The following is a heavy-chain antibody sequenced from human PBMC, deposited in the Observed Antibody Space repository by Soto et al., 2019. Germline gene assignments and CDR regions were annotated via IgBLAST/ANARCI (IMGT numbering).Heavy chain of an antibody. J-gene: IGHJ5*02. D-gene: IGHD6-13*01. CDR3: ARGHKQQLVRSGGWFDP. CDR1: GGSFNSYY. V-gene: IGHV4-34*01. Sequence: QVQLQQWGAGLLKPSETLSLTCAVYGGSFNSYYWSWIRQPPGKGLEWIGEINYSGSTNYKPALKDRDTISVDTSKNQFSLKLSSVTAADTAVYYCARGHKQQLVRSGGWFDPWGQGTLVTVSS. CDR2: INYSGST.